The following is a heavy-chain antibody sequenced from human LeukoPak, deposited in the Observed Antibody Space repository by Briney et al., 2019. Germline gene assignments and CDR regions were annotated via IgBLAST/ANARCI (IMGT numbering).Heavy chain of an antibody. J-gene: IGHJ6*03. CDR3: ARGRVSSSTWYSTYYYFFYMDF. Sequence: PLETLSLTCTVSDDSITMYYWTWIRQPPGKGLEWIGYVDHTGSTKFNPSLNGRFSISRDASNNFFSLRLRSVTAADTAVYFCARGRVSSSTWYSTYYYFFYMDFWGKGTTVTVSS. CDR2: VDHTGST. CDR1: DDSITMYY. D-gene: IGHD4-11*01. V-gene: IGHV4-59*01.